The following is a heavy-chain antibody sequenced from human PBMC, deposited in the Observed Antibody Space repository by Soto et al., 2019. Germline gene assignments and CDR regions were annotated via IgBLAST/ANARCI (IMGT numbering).Heavy chain of an antibody. CDR3: ASWAGSVTDRGFIGPLDY. D-gene: IGHD4-17*01. CDR2: ITATFGTT. Sequence: QVQLVQSGAEVKKPGSSVKVSCKASGGTVSKKSITWVRQVPGQGFEWIGGITATFGTTKCAQRLQGRVTITADESTSTSYMELISLTSEDTAVYYCASWAGSVTDRGFIGPLDYWGQGTQVTVSS. CDR1: GGTVSKKS. V-gene: IGHV1-69*01. J-gene: IGHJ4*02.